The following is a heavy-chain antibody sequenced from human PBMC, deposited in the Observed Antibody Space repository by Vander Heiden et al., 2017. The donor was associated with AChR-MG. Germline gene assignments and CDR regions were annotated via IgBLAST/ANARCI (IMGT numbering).Heavy chain of an antibody. V-gene: IGHV3-30*18. CDR3: AKETTRGYSFGGGLDY. Sequence: QVPLVESGGGVVQPGRPLRLSCAASAFSFTYYVLHWVRQAPGKGMEWVAVSSYDGTNIFYADSVKGRFTSSRDKSKNMMYLQIKSLTIEATAVYYCAKETTRGYSFGGGLDYWCQGTLVAISS. D-gene: IGHD5-18*01. CDR2: SSYDGTNI. CDR1: AFSFTYYV. J-gene: IGHJ4*02.